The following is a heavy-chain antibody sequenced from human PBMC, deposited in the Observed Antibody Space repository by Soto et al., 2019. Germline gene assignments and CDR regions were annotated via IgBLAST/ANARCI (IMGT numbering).Heavy chain of an antibody. V-gene: IGHV4-59*08. Sequence: ETLSLTCAVYGGSFSGYYWSWIRQPPGKGLEWIGYIYYSGSTNYNPSLKSRVTISVDTSKNQFSLKLSSVTAADTAVYYCARGHLWFGDTYYFDYWGQGTLVTVSS. CDR1: GGSFSGYY. CDR2: IYYSGST. CDR3: ARGHLWFGDTYYFDY. J-gene: IGHJ4*02. D-gene: IGHD3-10*01.